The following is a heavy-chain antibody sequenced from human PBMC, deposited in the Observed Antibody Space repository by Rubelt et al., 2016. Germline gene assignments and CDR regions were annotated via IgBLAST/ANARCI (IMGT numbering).Heavy chain of an antibody. J-gene: IGHJ5*02. V-gene: IGHV1-18*01. CDR2: ITAYNGNR. CDR3: ARVMITFGGVIEVGWFDP. Sequence: QVQLVQSGAEVKKPGASVKVSCKASGYTFTSYGISWVRQAPGQGREWMGWITAYNGNRNYAQKIQGRVPLTKDASKGTAYMELRSLRSDGTAGFCCARVMITFGGVIEVGWFDPWGQGTLVTVSS. D-gene: IGHD3-16*02. CDR1: GYTFTSYG.